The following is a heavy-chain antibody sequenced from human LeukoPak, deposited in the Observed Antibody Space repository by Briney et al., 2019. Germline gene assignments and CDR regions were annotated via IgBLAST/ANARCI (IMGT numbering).Heavy chain of an antibody. CDR3: ARISSGGSDY. CDR1: GDSISGSY. Sequence: PSETLSLTCAVSGDSISGSYWSWIRQPPGKRLEWIGFLSYSGTTSYNPSLKGRLSISRDTSRNQFSLKLDSVTAADTAVYYCARISSGGSDYWGQGTLVTVSS. J-gene: IGHJ4*02. CDR2: LSYSGTT. D-gene: IGHD1-26*01. V-gene: IGHV4-59*08.